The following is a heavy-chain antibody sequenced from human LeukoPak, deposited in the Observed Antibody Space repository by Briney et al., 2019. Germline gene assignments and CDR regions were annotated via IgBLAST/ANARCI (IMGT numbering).Heavy chain of an antibody. J-gene: IGHJ3*02. CDR2: IYTSGST. V-gene: IGHV4-4*07. CDR3: ARVLLVKDSSKAFDI. Sequence: PSETLSLTCTVSGGSISSYYWSWIRQPAGKGLEWIGRIYTSGSTNYNPSLKSRVTMSVDTSKNQFSLKLSSVTAADTAVYYCARVLLVKDSSKAFDIWGQGTMVTVPS. CDR1: GGSISSYY. D-gene: IGHD3-22*01.